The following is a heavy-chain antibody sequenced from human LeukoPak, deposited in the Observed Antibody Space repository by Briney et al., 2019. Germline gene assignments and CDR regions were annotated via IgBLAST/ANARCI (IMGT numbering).Heavy chain of an antibody. D-gene: IGHD6-13*01. Sequence: ASVKVSCKASGYTFTGYYMHWVRQAPGQGLEWMGRINPSGGSTSYAQKFQGRVTMTRDTSTSTVYMELSSLRSEDTAVYYCARDRQHEDYYFDYWGQGTLVTVSS. J-gene: IGHJ4*02. CDR3: ARDRQHEDYYFDY. CDR1: GYTFTGYY. CDR2: INPSGGST. V-gene: IGHV1-46*01.